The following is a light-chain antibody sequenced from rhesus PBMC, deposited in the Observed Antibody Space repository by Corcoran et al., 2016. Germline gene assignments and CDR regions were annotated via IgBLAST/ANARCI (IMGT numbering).Light chain of an antibody. CDR2: KAS. V-gene: IGKV1-74*01. CDR1: ENVNNY. J-gene: IGKJ3*01. Sequence: DIQMTQSPSSLSASVGDRVTITCRASENVNNYLNWYQQKPGKAPNLLFYKASTLQSGVPSRFSGSGSWTDYTFTISSLQPEDVATYYCQHGYGTPFTFGPGTKLGIK. CDR3: QHGYGTPFT.